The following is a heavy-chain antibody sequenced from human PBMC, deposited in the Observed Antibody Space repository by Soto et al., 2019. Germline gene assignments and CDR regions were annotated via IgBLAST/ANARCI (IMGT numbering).Heavy chain of an antibody. Sequence: ASVKVSCKASGYTFTSYGISWVRQAPGQGLEWMGWISAYNGNTNYAQKLQGRVTMTTDTSTSTAYMELRSLRSDDTAVYYCARDGGYDILTGPQGYWGQGTLVTVSS. V-gene: IGHV1-18*01. CDR1: GYTFTSYG. CDR3: ARDGGYDILTGPQGY. D-gene: IGHD3-9*01. CDR2: ISAYNGNT. J-gene: IGHJ4*02.